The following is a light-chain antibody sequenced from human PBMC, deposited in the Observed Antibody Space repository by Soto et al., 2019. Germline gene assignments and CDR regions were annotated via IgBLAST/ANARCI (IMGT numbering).Light chain of an antibody. CDR3: QQYKDYVYT. CDR2: AAS. J-gene: IGKJ2*01. CDR1: QGISTY. V-gene: IGKV1-9*01. Sequence: DIQLTQSPSFLSASVGDRVTITCRASQGISTYLAWYQQKPGKAPKLLIYAASTLQGGVPLSFSGSGSGTSFTLTISSLQPEDFATYYCQQYKDYVYTFGQGTKVDIK.